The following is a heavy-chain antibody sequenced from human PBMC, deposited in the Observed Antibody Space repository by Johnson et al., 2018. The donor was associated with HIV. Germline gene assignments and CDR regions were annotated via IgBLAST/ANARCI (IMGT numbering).Heavy chain of an antibody. V-gene: IGHV3-7*03. CDR2: INDGGSEK. Sequence: VRLVESGGGLVQPGGSLRLSCAASGFTFSSYWMTWFRQTPGKGLEWVANINDGGSEKYYVDTVKGRFTVSRDNAKNSLYLQLNSLRPEDTALYYCVKEDSSGYYYGMGAFDFWGQGTMVTVSS. D-gene: IGHD3-22*01. CDR1: GFTFSSYW. J-gene: IGHJ3*01. CDR3: VKEDSSGYYYGMGAFDF.